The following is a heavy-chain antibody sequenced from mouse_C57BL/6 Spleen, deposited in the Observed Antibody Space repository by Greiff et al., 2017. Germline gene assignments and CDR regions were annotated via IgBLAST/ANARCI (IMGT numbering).Heavy chain of an antibody. CDR1: GYAFTNYL. CDR2: INPGSGGT. CDR3: ARRDWDGYAMDY. J-gene: IGHJ4*01. Sequence: VQLQESGAELVRPGTSVKVSCKASGYAFTNYLIEWVKQRPGQGLEWIGVINPGSGGTNYNEKFKGKATLTADKSSSTAYMRLISLTSEDSAVYFCARRDWDGYAMDYWGQGTSVTVSS. V-gene: IGHV1-54*01. D-gene: IGHD4-1*01.